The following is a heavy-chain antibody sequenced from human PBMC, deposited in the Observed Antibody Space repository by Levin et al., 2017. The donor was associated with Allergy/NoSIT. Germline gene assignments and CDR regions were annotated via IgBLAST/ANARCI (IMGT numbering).Heavy chain of an antibody. CDR3: ARHMTPTRGDFWSDYFDY. J-gene: IGHJ4*02. CDR1: GGSISSYY. D-gene: IGHD3-3*01. V-gene: IGHV4-59*08. CDR2: IYYSGST. Sequence: SETLSLTCTVSGGSISSYYWSWIRQPPGKGLEWIGYIYYSGSTNYNPSLKSRVTISVDTSKNQFSLKLSSVTAADTAVYYCARHMTPTRGDFWSDYFDYWGQGTLVTVSS.